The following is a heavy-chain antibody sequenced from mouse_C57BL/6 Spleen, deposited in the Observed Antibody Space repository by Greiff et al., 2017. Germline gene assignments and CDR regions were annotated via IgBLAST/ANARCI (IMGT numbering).Heavy chain of an antibody. Sequence: QVQLQQPGAELVRPGSPVQLSCKASGYTFTSYWMHWVKQRPIQGLEWIGNIDPSDSATHYNQKFKDKATLTVDQSSSTAYMQLSSLTSEDSAVYYCARPGSSHWYFDVWGTGTTVTVSS. V-gene: IGHV1-52*01. J-gene: IGHJ1*03. CDR2: IDPSDSAT. D-gene: IGHD1-1*01. CDR1: GYTFTSYW. CDR3: ARPGSSHWYFDV.